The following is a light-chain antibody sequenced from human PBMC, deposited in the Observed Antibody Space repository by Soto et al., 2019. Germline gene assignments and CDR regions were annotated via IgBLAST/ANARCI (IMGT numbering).Light chain of an antibody. Sequence: VLTQSPGTLSLSPGERATLSCRASQTVRNNYLACYQQKPGQAPRLLIYDASSRATGIPDRFSGGGSGTDFTLTISRLEPEDFAVYYCQHFSSYPLTFGGGTKVEIK. J-gene: IGKJ4*01. CDR2: DAS. V-gene: IGKV3-20*01. CDR1: QTVRNNY. CDR3: QHFSSYPLT.